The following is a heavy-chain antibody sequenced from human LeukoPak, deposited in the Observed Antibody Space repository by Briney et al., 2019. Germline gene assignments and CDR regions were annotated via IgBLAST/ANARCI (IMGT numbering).Heavy chain of an antibody. CDR3: ARVSQVVRGVIIGPYFRY. D-gene: IGHD3-10*01. CDR2: ISSNGGST. Sequence: PGGSLRLSCTASGFIFSSYSMHWVRQAPGKGLEFVSAISSNGGSTFYANSVKGRFTISRDTSKNTLYLQMGSLRAEDMAVYYCARVSQVVRGVIIGPYFRYWGQGTLVTVSS. J-gene: IGHJ4*02. CDR1: GFIFSSYS. V-gene: IGHV3-64*01.